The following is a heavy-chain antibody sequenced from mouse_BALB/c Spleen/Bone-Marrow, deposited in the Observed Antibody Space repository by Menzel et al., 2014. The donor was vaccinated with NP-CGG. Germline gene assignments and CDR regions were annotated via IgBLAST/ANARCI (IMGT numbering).Heavy chain of an antibody. CDR3: ARWDGKYAMDY. Sequence: VKVVDSGAELVRPGISVKISCKGSGYTFTDYGIHWVRQSHAKSLEWIGVLITYYGDASYNPRFKGKATMTVDKSSSTAYMEIARLTSEDSAIHYCARWDGKYAMDYWGQGTSVTVSS. CDR1: GYTFTDYG. D-gene: IGHD2-1*01. V-gene: IGHV1S137*01. J-gene: IGHJ4*01. CDR2: LITYYGDA.